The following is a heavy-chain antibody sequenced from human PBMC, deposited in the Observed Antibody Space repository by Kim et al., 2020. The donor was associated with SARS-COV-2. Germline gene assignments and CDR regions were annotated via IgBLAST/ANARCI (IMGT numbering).Heavy chain of an antibody. CDR1: GYTFTSYA. V-gene: IGHV1-3*01. Sequence: ASVKVSCKASGYTFTSYAMHWVRQAPGQRLEWMGWINAGNGNTKYSQKFQGRVTITRDTSASTAYMELSSLRSEDTAVYYCARGSYDYIWGSYRPGENYYYYMDVGGKGTTVTVSS. J-gene: IGHJ6*03. CDR2: INAGNGNT. CDR3: ARGSYDYIWGSYRPGENYYYYMDV. D-gene: IGHD3-16*02.